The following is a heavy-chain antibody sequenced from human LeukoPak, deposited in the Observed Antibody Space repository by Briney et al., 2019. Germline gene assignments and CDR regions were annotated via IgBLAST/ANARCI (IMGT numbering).Heavy chain of an antibody. J-gene: IGHJ4*02. D-gene: IGHD2-15*01. V-gene: IGHV3-23*01. CDR1: GTYW. Sequence: GGSLRLSCAATGTYWMHWVRQAPGKGLEWVSAISNNGGYTYYADSVQGRFTISRDNSKSTLCLQMNSLRAEDTAVYYCAKQLGYCSDGSCYFPYWGQGTLVTVSS. CDR2: ISNNGGYT. CDR3: AKQLGYCSDGSCYFPY.